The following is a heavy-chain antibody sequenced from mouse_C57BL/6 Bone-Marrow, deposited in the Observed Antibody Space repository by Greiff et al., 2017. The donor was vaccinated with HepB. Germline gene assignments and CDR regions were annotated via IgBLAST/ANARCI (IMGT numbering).Heavy chain of an antibody. CDR3: ARGGTTANWYFDV. CDR2: IDPSDSYT. J-gene: IGHJ1*03. D-gene: IGHD1-2*01. CDR1: GYTFTSYW. Sequence: QVQLQQPGAELVKPGASVKLSCKASGYTFTSYWMQWVKQRPGQGLEWIGEIDPSDSYTNYNQKFKGKATLTVDTSSSTAYMQLSSLTSEDSAVYYCARGGTTANWYFDVWGTGTTVTVSS. V-gene: IGHV1-50*01.